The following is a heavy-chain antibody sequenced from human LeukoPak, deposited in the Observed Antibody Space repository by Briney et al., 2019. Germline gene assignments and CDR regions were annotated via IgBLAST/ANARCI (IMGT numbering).Heavy chain of an antibody. CDR1: GYSISSGYY. J-gene: IGHJ3*02. V-gene: IGHV4-38-2*02. Sequence: KPSETLSLTCTVSGYSISSGYYWGWIRQAPGKGLERIGNIYHSGSTYNNPSLKSRVTISVDTSKNQFSLKLSSVTAADTAGYYCARVYGAGYDFRGAFDIWGQGTMVTVSS. CDR3: ARVYGAGYDFRGAFDI. D-gene: IGHD5-12*01. CDR2: IYHSGST.